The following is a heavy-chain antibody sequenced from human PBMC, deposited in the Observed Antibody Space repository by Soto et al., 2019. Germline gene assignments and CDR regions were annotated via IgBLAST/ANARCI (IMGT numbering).Heavy chain of an antibody. CDR1: GFTFIVYA. V-gene: IGHV3-23*01. CDR3: ASLGVGDWANYYYYYGMDV. CDR2: VTANGGST. D-gene: IGHD2-21*02. J-gene: IGHJ6*02. Sequence: GGSLRLSCAATGFTFIVYAMTWVRQAPGKGLEWVSAVTANGGSTYSADSVKGRFTISRDNSKNTLFLQMNSLRAEDTAVYYCASLGVGDWANYYYYYGMDVWGQGTTVTVSS.